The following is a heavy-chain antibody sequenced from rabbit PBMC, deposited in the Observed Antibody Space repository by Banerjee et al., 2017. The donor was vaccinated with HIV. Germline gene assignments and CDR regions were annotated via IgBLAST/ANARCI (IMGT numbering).Heavy chain of an antibody. V-gene: IGHV1S45*01. CDR3: ARNMGYGGSSGYYGL. CDR1: GFDFSSYYM. CDR2: IYVGKGST. D-gene: IGHD1-1*01. J-gene: IGHJ6*01. Sequence: QEQLEESGGGLVQPGGSLTLSCKASGFDFSSYYMSWVRQAPGKGLEWIGIIYVGKGSTWYASWAKGRFTISKTSSTTVTLQMTSLTAADTATYFCARNMGYGGSSGYYGLWGPGTLVTVS.